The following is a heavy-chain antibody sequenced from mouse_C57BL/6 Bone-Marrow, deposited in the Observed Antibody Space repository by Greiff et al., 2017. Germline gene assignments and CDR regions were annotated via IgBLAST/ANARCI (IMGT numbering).Heavy chain of an antibody. CDR1: GYTFTSYW. J-gene: IGHJ4*01. D-gene: IGHD2-3*01. CDR3: ARIFDGYYLFY. Sequence: QVQLQQPGAELVKPGASVKLSCKASGYTFTSYWMHWVKQRPGQGLEWIGMIHPNSGSTNYNEKFKSKATLTVDKSSSTAYMQRSSLTSEDSAVYYCARIFDGYYLFYWGQGTSVTVSS. V-gene: IGHV1-64*01. CDR2: IHPNSGST.